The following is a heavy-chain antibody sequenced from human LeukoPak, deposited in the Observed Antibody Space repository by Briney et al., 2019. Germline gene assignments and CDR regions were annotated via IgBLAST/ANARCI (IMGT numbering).Heavy chain of an antibody. CDR3: AKNGGSQCYSHLDY. CDR1: GFTFSSYG. Sequence: PGGSLRLSCAASGFTFSSYGMTWVRQAPGKGLEWISGTSGSGGSTYYANSVKGRFTISRDNSKNTPYLEMNSLRAEDTAVYYCAKNGGSQCYSHLDYWGRGSLVTVSS. CDR2: TSGSGGST. J-gene: IGHJ4*02. D-gene: IGHD2-15*01. V-gene: IGHV3-23*01.